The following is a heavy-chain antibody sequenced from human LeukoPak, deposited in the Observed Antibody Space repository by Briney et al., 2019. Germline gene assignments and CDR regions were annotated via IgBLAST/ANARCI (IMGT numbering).Heavy chain of an antibody. CDR2: IYSGGST. CDR3: ARGAWFGESYFDY. D-gene: IGHD3-10*01. CDR1: GFTFRSYV. V-gene: IGHV3-66*01. Sequence: GGSLRLSCAASGFTFRSYVMSWVRQAPGKGLEWVSVIYSGGSTYYADSVKGRFTISRDNSKNTLYLQMNSLRAEDTAVYYCARGAWFGESYFDYWGQGTLVTVSS. J-gene: IGHJ4*02.